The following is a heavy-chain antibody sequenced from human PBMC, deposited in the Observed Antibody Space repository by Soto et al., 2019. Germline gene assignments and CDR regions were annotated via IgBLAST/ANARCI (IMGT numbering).Heavy chain of an antibody. Sequence: EVQLLESGGGLVQPGGSLSLSCVGSGFTFSRHAITWVRQDPGKGLEWVSTLGTIGAFYSDSVKGRFTISRDDSKNTATLHMNSLRAEDTAIYYCARDLTTHDYWGQGTVVTVSS. J-gene: IGHJ4*02. CDR1: GFTFSRHA. CDR2: LGTIGA. CDR3: ARDLTTHDY. V-gene: IGHV3-23*01.